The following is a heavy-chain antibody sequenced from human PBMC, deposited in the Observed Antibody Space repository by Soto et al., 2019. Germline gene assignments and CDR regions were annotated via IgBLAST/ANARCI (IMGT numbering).Heavy chain of an antibody. CDR3: ARGRWSTIDY. D-gene: IGHD2-15*01. V-gene: IGHV6-1*01. J-gene: IGHJ4*02. CDR2: TYYRSKWYN. CDR1: GDSVSSINIA. Sequence: SQTLSLTCAFSGDSVSSINIAWTWLRPSPWRGLEWLGRTYYRSKWYNEYAVSVRSRITINLDTSKNQFSLQLNSVTPEDTAVYYCARGRWSTIDYWGQGAQLTVSS.